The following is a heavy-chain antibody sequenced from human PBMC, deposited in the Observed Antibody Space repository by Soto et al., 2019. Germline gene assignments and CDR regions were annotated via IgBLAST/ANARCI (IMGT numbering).Heavy chain of an antibody. J-gene: IGHJ4*02. V-gene: IGHV4-61*01. CDR2: IFYNGKTT. Sequence: QVQLQESGPGVVKPSETLSLSCTVSGASVSSGSYYWTWIRQPPGKGLEWVGYIFYNGKTTNYNPSLKSRVTISVDTSKNQFSLKMSSVTAADTALYYCARVYSGSYGQNDWGQGTLVTVSA. CDR3: ARVYSGSYGQND. CDR1: GASVSSGSYY. D-gene: IGHD1-26*01.